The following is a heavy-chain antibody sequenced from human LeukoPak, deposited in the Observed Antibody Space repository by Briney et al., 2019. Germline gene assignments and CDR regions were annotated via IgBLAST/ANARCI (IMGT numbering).Heavy chain of an antibody. V-gene: IGHV3-66*02. CDR1: GFTVSSNC. CDR2: TYSGGNT. Sequence: GGSLTLSCAASGFTVSSNCITWVRQAPGKGLEWVSVTYSGGNTYYADSVKGRFTITRDNSKNTLYLQMNSLRPEDTALYYCARDKGRYSSPNWFDPWGRGTLATVSS. D-gene: IGHD6-13*01. CDR3: ARDKGRYSSPNWFDP. J-gene: IGHJ5*02.